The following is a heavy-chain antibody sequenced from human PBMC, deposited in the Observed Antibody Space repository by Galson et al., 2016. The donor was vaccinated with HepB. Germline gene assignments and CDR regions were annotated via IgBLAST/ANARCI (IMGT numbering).Heavy chain of an antibody. J-gene: IGHJ4*02. Sequence: SLRLSCAASGFTFSSYAMHWVRQAPVEGLEWVAVITYDGSNKFYADSVKGRFTMSRDNSKNTMYLQMNSLRAEDTALYYCARGLQPWVVGDIDYWGQGSLVTVSS. CDR3: ARGLQPWVVGDIDY. CDR1: GFTFSSYA. CDR2: ITYDGSNK. V-gene: IGHV3-30-3*01. D-gene: IGHD6-19*01.